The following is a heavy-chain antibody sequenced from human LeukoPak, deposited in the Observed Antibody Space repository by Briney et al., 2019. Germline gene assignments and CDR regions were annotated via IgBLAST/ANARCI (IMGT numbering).Heavy chain of an antibody. Sequence: GGSLRLSCAASGFPFSDYVMHWVREAPGRGLEWVAVISYDGSNKYYADSVKGRFTISRDNSKNTLYLQMNSLRAEDTAVYYCARDGVVVPAASYYYYYMDVWGKGTTVTVSS. CDR1: GFPFSDYV. J-gene: IGHJ6*03. CDR2: ISYDGSNK. D-gene: IGHD2-2*01. V-gene: IGHV3-30*19. CDR3: ARDGVVVPAASYYYYYMDV.